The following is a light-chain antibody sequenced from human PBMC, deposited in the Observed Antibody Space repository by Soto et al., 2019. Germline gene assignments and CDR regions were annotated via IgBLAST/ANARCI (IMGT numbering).Light chain of an antibody. V-gene: IGLV2-14*01. CDR1: SSDVGGYNY. Sequence: QSVLTQPASVSGSPGQSITISCTRTSSDVGGYNYVSWYQQHPGKAPKLMIYDVSNRPSGVSNRFSGSKSGNTASLTISGLQAEDEADYYCSSYTSSSTLGFGGGTKVTVL. CDR2: DVS. J-gene: IGLJ2*01. CDR3: SSYTSSSTLG.